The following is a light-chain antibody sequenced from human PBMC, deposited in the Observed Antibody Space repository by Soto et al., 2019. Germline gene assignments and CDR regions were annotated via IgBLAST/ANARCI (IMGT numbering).Light chain of an antibody. V-gene: IGKV3-20*01. CDR1: QSVSSNY. CDR2: GAS. J-gene: IGKJ1*01. Sequence: DIVLTQSPGTLSVSPGERATLSCRASQSVSSNYLAWYQQKPGQAPRLLIYGASTRATGVPDRFSGSGSGTDFTLTIIRLEPEDFAVYHCQQYGASPWTFGQGTKVDIK. CDR3: QQYGASPWT.